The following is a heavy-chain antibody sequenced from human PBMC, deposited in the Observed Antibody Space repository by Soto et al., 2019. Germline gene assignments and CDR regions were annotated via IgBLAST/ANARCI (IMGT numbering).Heavy chain of an antibody. D-gene: IGHD6-13*01. CDR2: INHSGST. J-gene: IGHJ3*02. V-gene: IGHV4-34*01. Sequence: QVQLQQWGAGLLKPSETLSLTCAVYGGSFSGYYWSWIRQPPGKGLEWIGEINHSGSTNYNPSLKSRVTISVDTSKNQFSLTLSSVTAADTAVYYCAAYSSSWYLLFDIWGQGTMVTVSS. CDR1: GGSFSGYY. CDR3: AAYSSSWYLLFDI.